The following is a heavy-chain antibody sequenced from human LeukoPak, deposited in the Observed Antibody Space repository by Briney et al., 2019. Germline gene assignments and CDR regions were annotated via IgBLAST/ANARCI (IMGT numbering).Heavy chain of an antibody. D-gene: IGHD1-1*01. CDR3: ARRRTTGTTGYFDY. Sequence: SETLSLTCTISRGSISTYYWSWIRQPPGKGLEWIGYISTGGSTNYNPSLKSRVTISVDTSKNQFSLNLSSVTAADTAVYYSARRRTTGTTGYFDYWGQGTLVTVSS. J-gene: IGHJ4*02. V-gene: IGHV4-4*09. CDR2: ISTGGST. CDR1: RGSISTYY.